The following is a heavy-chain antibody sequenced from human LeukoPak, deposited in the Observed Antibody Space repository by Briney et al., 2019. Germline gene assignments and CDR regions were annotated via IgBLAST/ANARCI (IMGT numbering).Heavy chain of an antibody. CDR2: MNPNSGNT. J-gene: IGHJ4*02. CDR3: ARGLRGDGYNHGY. D-gene: IGHD5-24*01. CDR1: GYRFTSYD. V-gene: IGHV1-8*01. Sequence: GASVTASCNASGYRFTSYDNNWVRQAPGQGLGLEGWMNPNSGNTGYAQKFQGRVTMSRNTSKNTAYMELSSLRSEDTAVYYCARGLRGDGYNHGYWGQGTLVTVSS.